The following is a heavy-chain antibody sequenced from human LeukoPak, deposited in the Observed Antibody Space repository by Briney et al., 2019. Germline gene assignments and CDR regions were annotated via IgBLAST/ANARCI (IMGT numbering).Heavy chain of an antibody. Sequence: PSQTLSLTCAVSGGSISSGGYSWSWIRQPPGTGLEWIGYIYHSGSTYYNPSLKSRVTISVDRSKNQFSLKLSSVTAADTAVYYCARGSPEHYDSSGYDWFDPWGQGTLVTVSS. CDR2: IYHSGST. J-gene: IGHJ5*02. CDR3: ARGSPEHYDSSGYDWFDP. V-gene: IGHV4-30-2*01. D-gene: IGHD3-22*01. CDR1: GGSISSGGYS.